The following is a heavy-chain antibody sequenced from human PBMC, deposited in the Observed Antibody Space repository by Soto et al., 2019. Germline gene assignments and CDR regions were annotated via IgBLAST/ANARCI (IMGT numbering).Heavy chain of an antibody. V-gene: IGHV1-8*01. CDR3: AGPWNQQ. CDR2: MNPNSGNT. D-gene: IGHD1-1*01. CDR1: GYTFTSYN. Sequence: QVQLVQSGAEVKKPGASVKVSCKASGYTFTSYNINWVRQATGQGLEWMGWMNPNSGNTGYAQKFQGRVTMTRDTALSTAYMEQSSLRPEDTAVYDCAGPWNQQWGQGTLVTVSS. J-gene: IGHJ1*01.